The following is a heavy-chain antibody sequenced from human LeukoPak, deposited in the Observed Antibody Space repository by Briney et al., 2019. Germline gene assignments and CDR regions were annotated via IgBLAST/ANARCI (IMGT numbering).Heavy chain of an antibody. CDR2: IYYSGST. Sequence: PSETLSLTCTVSGGPISSYYWSWIRQPPGKGLEWIGYIYYSGSTYYNPSLKSRVTMSVDTSKNQFSLKLSSVTAADTAVYYCAGTTYYLDHWGQGTLVTVSS. J-gene: IGHJ4*02. CDR3: AGTTYYLDH. CDR1: GGPISSYY. D-gene: IGHD1-7*01. V-gene: IGHV4-59*03.